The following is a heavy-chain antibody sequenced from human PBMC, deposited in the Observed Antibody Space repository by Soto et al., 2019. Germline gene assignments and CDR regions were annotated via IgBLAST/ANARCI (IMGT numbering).Heavy chain of an antibody. Sequence: PGGSLRLSCVASGFTFSNAWMSWVRQAPGKGLEWVGRIRSKSDGGTMDYAAPVKGRFTISRDDSKNMLFLQMNSLRTEDTALYYCTTDRMGATGSYYWGQGAQVTVSS. J-gene: IGHJ4*02. CDR3: TTDRMGATGSYY. D-gene: IGHD1-26*01. V-gene: IGHV3-15*01. CDR2: IRSKSDGGTM. CDR1: GFTFSNAW.